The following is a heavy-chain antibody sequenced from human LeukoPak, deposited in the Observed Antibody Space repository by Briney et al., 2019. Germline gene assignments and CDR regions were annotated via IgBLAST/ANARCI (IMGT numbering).Heavy chain of an antibody. Sequence: RTGGSLRLSCAASGFTVSSNYMSWVRQAPGKGLEWVSVIYSGGSTYYADSVKGRFTISRDNSKNTLYLQMNSLRAEDTAVYYCRGGGSWHDHFDYWGQGTLVTVSS. CDR2: IYSGGST. V-gene: IGHV3-53*01. CDR3: RGGGSWHDHFDY. J-gene: IGHJ4*02. CDR1: GFTVSSNY. D-gene: IGHD2-15*01.